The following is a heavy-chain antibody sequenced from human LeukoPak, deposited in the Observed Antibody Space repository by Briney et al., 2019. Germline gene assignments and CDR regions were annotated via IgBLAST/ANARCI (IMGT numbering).Heavy chain of an antibody. CDR2: IYYSGST. D-gene: IGHD5-12*01. CDR1: GYSISSGYY. CDR3: ARVATTTNPPQRPFDY. Sequence: SETLSLTCAVPGYSISSGYYWGWIRQPPGKGLEWIGSIYYSGSTYYNPSLKSRVTISVDTSKNQFSLKLSSVTAADTAVYYCARVATTTNPPQRPFDYWGQGTLVTVSS. V-gene: IGHV4-38-2*01. J-gene: IGHJ4*02.